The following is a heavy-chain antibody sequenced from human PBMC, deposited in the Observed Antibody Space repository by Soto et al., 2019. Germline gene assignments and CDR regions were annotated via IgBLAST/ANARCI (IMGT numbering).Heavy chain of an antibody. CDR3: AKDTTDLYGAGAHLDY. CDR1: GFSFSGYG. Sequence: RLSCVASGFSFSGYGMHWVRQAPGKGLEWVALLSYDGRKELYADSVKGRFAISRDNSKNTLFLHMSSLRPDDTAVYFCAKDTTDLYGAGAHLDYWGQGVLVTVSS. CDR2: LSYDGRKE. J-gene: IGHJ4*02. D-gene: IGHD3-10*01. V-gene: IGHV3-30*18.